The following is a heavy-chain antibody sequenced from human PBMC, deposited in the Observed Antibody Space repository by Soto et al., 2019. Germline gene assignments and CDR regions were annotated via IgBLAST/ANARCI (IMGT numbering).Heavy chain of an antibody. CDR2: IIPIFGTA. V-gene: IGHV1-69*01. Sequence: QVQLVQSGAEVKKPGSSVKVSCKASGGTFSSYAISWVRQAPGQGLEWMGGIIPIFGTANYAQKFQGRVTITADEYTSTAYMELSSLRSEDTAVYYCARVGGPNEDYGGNSGGAFDIWGQGTMVTVSS. CDR3: ARVGGPNEDYGGNSGGAFDI. J-gene: IGHJ3*02. CDR1: GGTFSSYA. D-gene: IGHD4-17*01.